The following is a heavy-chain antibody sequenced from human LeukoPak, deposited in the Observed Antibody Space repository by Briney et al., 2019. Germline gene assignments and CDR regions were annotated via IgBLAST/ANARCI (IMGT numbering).Heavy chain of an antibody. CDR1: GFTFDDYA. V-gene: IGHV3-9*01. J-gene: IGHJ4*02. CDR3: ARETTVVTSFDY. Sequence: PGRSLRLSCAASGFTFDDYAMHWVRQAPGKGLEWVSGISWNSGSIGYADSVKGRFTISRDNAKNSLYLQMNSLRAEDTAVYYCARETTVVTSFDYWGQGTLVTVSS. D-gene: IGHD4-23*01. CDR2: ISWNSGSI.